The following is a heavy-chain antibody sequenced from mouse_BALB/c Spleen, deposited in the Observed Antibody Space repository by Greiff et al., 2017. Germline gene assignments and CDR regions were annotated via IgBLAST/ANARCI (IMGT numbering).Heavy chain of an antibody. Sequence: QVQLKQSGAELVKPGASVKLSCKASGYTFTSYYMYWVKQRPGQGLEWIGEINPSNGGTNFNEKFKSKATLTVDKSSSTAYMQLSSLTSEDSAVYYCTRSTYGNYWFAYWGQGTLVTVSA. V-gene: IGHV1S81*02. CDR2: INPSNGGT. CDR3: TRSTYGNYWFAY. J-gene: IGHJ3*01. D-gene: IGHD2-10*02. CDR1: GYTFTSYY.